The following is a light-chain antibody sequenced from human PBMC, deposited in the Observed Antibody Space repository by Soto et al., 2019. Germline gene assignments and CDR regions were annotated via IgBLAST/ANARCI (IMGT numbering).Light chain of an antibody. CDR1: SSDVGPYNL. V-gene: IGLV2-23*02. Sequence: QSVLTQPASVSGSPGQSITISCTGSSSDVGPYNLVSWYQHHPGKAPKLMISEVVKRPSGVSNRFSGSKSGNTASLTISGLQAGDEADYYCCSYAGSSMFVFGGGTKLTVL. CDR2: EVV. CDR3: CSYAGSSMFV. J-gene: IGLJ2*01.